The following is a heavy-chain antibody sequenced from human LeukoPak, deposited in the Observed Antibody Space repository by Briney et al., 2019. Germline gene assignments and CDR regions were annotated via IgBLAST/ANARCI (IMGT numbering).Heavy chain of an antibody. V-gene: IGHV4-30-2*01. CDR3: ARDSQYDSSGHAP. D-gene: IGHD3-22*01. CDR2: IYHSGST. Sequence: PSETLSLTCTVSGGSISSGGYYWSWIRQPPGKGLEWIGYIYHSGSTYYNPSLKSRVTISVDRSKNQFSLKLPSVTAADTAVYYCARDSQYDSSGHAPWGQGILVTVSS. CDR1: GGSISSGGYY. J-gene: IGHJ5*02.